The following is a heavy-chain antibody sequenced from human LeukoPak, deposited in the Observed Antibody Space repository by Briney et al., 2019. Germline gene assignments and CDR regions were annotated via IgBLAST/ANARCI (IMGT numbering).Heavy chain of an antibody. Sequence: PSETLSLTCTVSGGSISSSSYYWGWIRQPPGKGLEWIGSIYYSGGTYYNPSLKSRVTISVDTSKNQFSLKLSSVTAADTAVSYCARSSPGGMDVWGQGTTVTVSS. CDR1: GGSISSSSYY. V-gene: IGHV4-39*01. J-gene: IGHJ6*02. CDR3: ARSSPGGMDV. CDR2: IYYSGGT.